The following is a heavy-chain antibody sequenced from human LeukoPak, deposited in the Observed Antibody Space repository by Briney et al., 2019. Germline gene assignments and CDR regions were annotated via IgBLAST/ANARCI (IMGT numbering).Heavy chain of an antibody. CDR1: GVSISTSSYY. CDR3: AAPQRGGYIVYY. V-gene: IGHV4-39*07. Sequence: SETLSLTCTVSGVSISTSSYYWGWIRQPPGKGLEWIGTVYYTGSTYYNPSLKSRVTISADTSKNQFSLKLSSVTAADTAVYYCAAPQRGGYIVYYWGQGTLVTVSS. J-gene: IGHJ4*02. CDR2: VYYTGST. D-gene: IGHD5-12*01.